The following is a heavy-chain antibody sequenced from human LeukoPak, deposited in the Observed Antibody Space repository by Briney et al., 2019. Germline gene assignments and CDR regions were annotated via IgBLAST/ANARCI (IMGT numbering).Heavy chain of an antibody. CDR1: GGSISNYY. CDR3: ATIKRGSIFGYFDF. J-gene: IGHJ4*02. D-gene: IGHD5-18*01. V-gene: IGHV4-59*01. CDR2: LFDSVNT. Sequence: SETLSLTCAVSGGSISNYYWSWIRQPPGKGLEWIAYLFDSVNTKDNPSLQSRLTLSADTSKNQFSLRLSSVTAADTAVYYCATIKRGSIFGYFDFWGQGIKVTVSS.